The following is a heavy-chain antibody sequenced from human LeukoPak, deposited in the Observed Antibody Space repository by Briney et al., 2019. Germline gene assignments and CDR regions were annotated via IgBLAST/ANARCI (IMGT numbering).Heavy chain of an antibody. J-gene: IGHJ4*02. CDR3: ARDRRTMVRGVPYYFDY. CDR2: ISGSGGST. V-gene: IGHV3-23*01. Sequence: PGGSLRLSCAASGFTFSSYAMSWVRQAPGKGLEWVSAISGSGGSTYYADSVKGRFTISRDNSKNTLYLQMNSLRAEDTAVYYCARDRRTMVRGVPYYFDYWGQGTLVTVSS. D-gene: IGHD3-10*01. CDR1: GFTFSSYA.